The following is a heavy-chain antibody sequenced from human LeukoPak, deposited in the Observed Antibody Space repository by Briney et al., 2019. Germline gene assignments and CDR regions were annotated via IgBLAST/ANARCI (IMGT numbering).Heavy chain of an antibody. CDR2: ISAYNGNT. Sequence: ASVKVSCKASGYTFTSYGISWVRQAPGQGLEWMGWISAYNGNTNYAQKLQGRVTMTTDTSTSTAYMELRSLRSDDTAVYYCARIRGGLTVVPTRSDIWGQGTMLTVSS. D-gene: IGHD3-10*01. J-gene: IGHJ3*02. V-gene: IGHV1-18*01. CDR1: GYTFTSYG. CDR3: ARIRGGLTVVPTRSDI.